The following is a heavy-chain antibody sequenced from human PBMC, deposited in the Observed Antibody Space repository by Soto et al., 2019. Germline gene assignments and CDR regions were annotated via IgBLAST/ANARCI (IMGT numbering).Heavy chain of an antibody. V-gene: IGHV3-30*18. Sequence: QVQLVESGGGVVQPGRSLRLSCAASGFTFSSYGMHWVRQAPGKGLEWVAVISYDGSNKYYADSVKGRFTISRDNSKNTLYLQMNSLRAEDTAVYYCAKDVAAYVLRYFDWLSTPPTEYWGQGTLVTVSS. CDR1: GFTFSSYG. CDR3: AKDVAAYVLRYFDWLSTPPTEY. CDR2: ISYDGSNK. D-gene: IGHD3-9*01. J-gene: IGHJ4*02.